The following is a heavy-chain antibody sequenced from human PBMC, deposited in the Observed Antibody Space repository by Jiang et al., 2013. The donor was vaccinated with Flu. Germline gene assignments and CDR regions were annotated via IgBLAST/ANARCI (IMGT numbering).Heavy chain of an antibody. V-gene: IGHV3-53*04. CDR1: GFTVSSNY. J-gene: IGHJ3*02. D-gene: IGHD2-21*01. CDR3: ARDLRTLTSCGGDCYHGTWGAFDI. Sequence: QLLESGGGLVQPGGSLRLSCAASGFTVSSNYMSWVRQAPGKGLEWVSVIYSGGSTYYADSVKGRFTISRHNSKNTLYLQMNSLRAEDTAVYYCARDLRTLTSCGGDCYHGTWGAFDIWGQGTMVTVSS. CDR2: IYSGGST.